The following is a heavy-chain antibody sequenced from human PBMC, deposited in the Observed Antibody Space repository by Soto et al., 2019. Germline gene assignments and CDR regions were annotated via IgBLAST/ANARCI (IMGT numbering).Heavy chain of an antibody. V-gene: IGHV3-53*05. CDR2: IYSGGGT. D-gene: IGHD1-26*01. Sequence: PGGSLRLSCAASGFSVRGSYMYWVRQAPGKGLEWVSVIYSGGGTDYAASVKGRFTISSDNAKNMLYLQMNSLTSDDTAVYYCARDLAKGGGSAGFDYWGQGTLVTVS. CDR1: GFSVRGSY. J-gene: IGHJ4*02. CDR3: ARDLAKGGGSAGFDY.